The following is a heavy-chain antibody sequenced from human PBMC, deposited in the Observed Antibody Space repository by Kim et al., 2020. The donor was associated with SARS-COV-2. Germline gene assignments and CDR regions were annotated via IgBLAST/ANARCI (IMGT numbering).Heavy chain of an antibody. D-gene: IGHD3-3*01. J-gene: IGHJ5*02. CDR3: AGGYYDFWSGSPSWFDP. Sequence: SETLSLTCTVSGGSISSYYWSWIRQPPGKGLEWIGYIYYSGSTNYNPSLKSRVTISVDTSKNQFSLKLSSVTAADTAVYYCAGGYYDFWSGSPSWFDPWGQGTLVTVSS. CDR1: GGSISSYY. V-gene: IGHV4-59*13. CDR2: IYYSGST.